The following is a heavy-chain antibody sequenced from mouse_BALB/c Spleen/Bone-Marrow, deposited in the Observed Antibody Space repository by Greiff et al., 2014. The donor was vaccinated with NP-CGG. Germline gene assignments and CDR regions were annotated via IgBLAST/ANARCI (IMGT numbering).Heavy chain of an antibody. D-gene: IGHD1-1*01. V-gene: IGHV1-18*01. CDR3: ARERYYGTSYDYYYALDP. J-gene: IGHJ4*01. CDR1: GYSFTDYT. Sequence: EVQLQQSGPELVKPGASTKISCKASGYSFTDYTMNWVKQSHGKNLEWIGLINPYNGGTTYNQKFKGKATLTVDKSSSTAYMELLSLTSEDSAVYYCARERYYGTSYDYYYALDPWGQGTSVTVSS. CDR2: INPYNGGT.